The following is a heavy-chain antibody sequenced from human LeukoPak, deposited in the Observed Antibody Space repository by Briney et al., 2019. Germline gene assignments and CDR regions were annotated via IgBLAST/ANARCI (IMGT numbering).Heavy chain of an antibody. CDR3: ARVSAVAGTTDRKNQYYYYYYMDV. CDR1: GGSFSGYY. V-gene: IGHV4-34*01. CDR2: INHSGST. Sequence: SETLSLTCAVYGGSFSGYYWSWIRQPPGKGLEWIGEINHSGSTNYNPSLKSRVTISVDTSKNQFSLKLSSVTAADTAVYYCARVSAVAGTTDRKNQYYYYYYMDVWGKGTTVTISS. J-gene: IGHJ6*03. D-gene: IGHD6-19*01.